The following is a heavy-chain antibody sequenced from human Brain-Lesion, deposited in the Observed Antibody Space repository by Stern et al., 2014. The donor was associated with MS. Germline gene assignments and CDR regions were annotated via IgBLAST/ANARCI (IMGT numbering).Heavy chain of an antibody. Sequence: EVQLVESGGGLIEPGRSLRLSCKASGFSFGDYAINWIRQAPGKGLEWVGFIRSKVYGGASEYAASGKGRFTISRDDSKSIAYLQVNGLKTEDTAVYYCTRDRLDYGYSYFDYWGQGTLVTVSS. CDR3: TRDRLDYGYSYFDY. J-gene: IGHJ4*02. D-gene: IGHD4-17*01. V-gene: IGHV3-49*03. CDR1: GFSFGDYA. CDR2: IRSKVYGGAS.